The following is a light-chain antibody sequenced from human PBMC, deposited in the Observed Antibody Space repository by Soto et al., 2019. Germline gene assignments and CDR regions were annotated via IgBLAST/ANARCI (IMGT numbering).Light chain of an antibody. CDR3: HKYYSTLRWT. V-gene: IGKV4-1*01. CDR1: QSLLFTSNNKNY. CDR2: WAS. J-gene: IGKJ1*01. Sequence: DIVMTQSPDSLALSLGERATINCKSSQSLLFTSNNKNYLAWYQQKPGQPPKLLIYWASTRESGVPDRFSGSGSGTDFTLTISSLQAEDVAVYYCHKYYSTLRWTFGQGTKVEIK.